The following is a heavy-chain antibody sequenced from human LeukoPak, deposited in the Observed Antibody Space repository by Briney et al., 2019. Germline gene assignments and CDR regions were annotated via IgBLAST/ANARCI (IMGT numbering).Heavy chain of an antibody. CDR1: GFTFDDYA. J-gene: IGHJ4*02. CDR2: IRSKAYGGTT. D-gene: IGHD3-22*01. Sequence: SLRLSCAASGFTFDDYAMSWVRQAPGKGLEWVGFIRSKAYGGTTEYAASVKGRFTISRDDSKSIAYPQMNSLKTEDTAVYYCTRSSSYYYDSSGYSHWGQGTLVTVSS. CDR3: TRSSSYYYDSSGYSH. V-gene: IGHV3-49*04.